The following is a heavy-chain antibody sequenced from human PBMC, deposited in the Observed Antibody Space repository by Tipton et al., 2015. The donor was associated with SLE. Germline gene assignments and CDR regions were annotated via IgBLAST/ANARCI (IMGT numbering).Heavy chain of an antibody. Sequence: TLSLTCIVSGFYISSGYHWGWVRQPPGKGLEWIGSIFHSGDVFYTPSLKSRVAISADTSKNQFSLKLSSVTAADTAMYYCARERSGRFRYLDVWGKGTTVTVS. D-gene: IGHD1-26*01. CDR3: ARERSGRFRYLDV. V-gene: IGHV4-38-2*02. CDR2: IFHSGDV. J-gene: IGHJ6*03. CDR1: GFYISSGYH.